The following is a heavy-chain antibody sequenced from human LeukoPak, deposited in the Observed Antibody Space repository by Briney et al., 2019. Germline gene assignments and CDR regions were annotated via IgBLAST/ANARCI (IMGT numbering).Heavy chain of an antibody. J-gene: IGHJ2*01. D-gene: IGHD3-22*01. CDR2: IYYSGST. V-gene: IGHV4-59*01. CDR1: GGSISNYY. Sequence: PSETLSLTCNVSGGSISNYYWSWIRQPPGKGLEWIGYIYYSGSTNYNPSLKSRVTISVDTSKNQFSLKLSSVTAADTAVYYCARDFPTYYYDRRNDYWYFDLWGRGTLVTVSS. CDR3: ARDFPTYYYDRRNDYWYFDL.